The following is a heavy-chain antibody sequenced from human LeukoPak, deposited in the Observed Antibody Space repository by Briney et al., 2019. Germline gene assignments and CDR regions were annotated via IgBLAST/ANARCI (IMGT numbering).Heavy chain of an antibody. CDR3: ARGRAVAGPVDY. Sequence: PSETLSLTCAVYGGSFSGYYWSWIRQPPGKGLEWIGEINHSGSTNYNPSLKSRVTISVDTSKNQFSLKLSSVTAADTAVYYCARGRAVAGPVDYWGQGTLVTVSS. V-gene: IGHV4-34*01. J-gene: IGHJ4*02. CDR2: INHSGST. D-gene: IGHD6-19*01. CDR1: GGSFSGYY.